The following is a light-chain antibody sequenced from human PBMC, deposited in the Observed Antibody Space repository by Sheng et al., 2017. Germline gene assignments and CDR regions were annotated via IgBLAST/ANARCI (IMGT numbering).Light chain of an antibody. CDR1: QDIKTY. J-gene: IGKJ3*01. CDR2: AAS. V-gene: IGKV1-33*01. CDR3: HQRDWPQS. Sequence: DIQMTQSPSSLSAFVGDRVTITCQASQDIKTYLNWYQQKPGKAPNLLIHAASSLEAGVPSRFSGSGSGTDFTFTISSLQPEDLAVYYCHQRDWPQSFGPGTKVDIK.